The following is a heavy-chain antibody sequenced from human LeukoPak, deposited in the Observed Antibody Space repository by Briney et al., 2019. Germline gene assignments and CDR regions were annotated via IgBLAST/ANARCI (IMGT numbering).Heavy chain of an antibody. D-gene: IGHD3-10*01. CDR2: ISSSSNTM. J-gene: IGHJ3*02. CDR1: GFTFSSYE. CDR3: ARDAAGYDAFDI. Sequence: QPGGSLRLSCAASGFTFSSYEMNWVRQAPGKGLEWVSYISSSSNTMYYADSVKGRFTISRDNSKHTLYLQMNSLRAEDTAVYYCARDAAGYDAFDIWGQGTMVTVSS. V-gene: IGHV3-48*03.